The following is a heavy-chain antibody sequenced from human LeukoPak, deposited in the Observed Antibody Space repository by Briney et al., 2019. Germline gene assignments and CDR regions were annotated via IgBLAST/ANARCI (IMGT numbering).Heavy chain of an antibody. CDR3: ARVRGPLGCSDGSCYRFDP. D-gene: IGHD2-15*01. CDR2: IYYSGST. CDR1: GGSISSYY. J-gene: IGHJ5*02. V-gene: IGHV4-59*01. Sequence: SETLSLTWTVSGGSISSYYWSWIRQPPGKGLEWIGCIYYSGSTNSNPSHKRLVTISVGTSKNQFSLKLSSVTAADTAVYYCARVRGPLGCSDGSCYRFDPWGQGTLVTVSS.